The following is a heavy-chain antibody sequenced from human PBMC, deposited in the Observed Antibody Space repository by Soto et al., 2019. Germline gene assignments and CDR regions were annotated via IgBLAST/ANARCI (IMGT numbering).Heavy chain of an antibody. CDR2: ISAYNGNT. J-gene: IGHJ5*02. Sequence: ASVKVSCKASGYTFTSYGISWVRQAPGQGLEWMGWISAYNGNTNYAQKLQGRVTMTTDTSTSTAYTELRSLRSDDTAVYYCALPLSSRSWYPNWFDPWSQGTLVTASS. V-gene: IGHV1-18*01. CDR3: ALPLSSRSWYPNWFDP. D-gene: IGHD6-13*01. CDR1: GYTFTSYG.